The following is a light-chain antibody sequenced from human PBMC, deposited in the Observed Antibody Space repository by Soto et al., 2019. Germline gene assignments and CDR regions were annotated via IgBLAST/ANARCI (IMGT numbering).Light chain of an antibody. CDR1: QSVSSMY. Sequence: EILLAQSPGTLSLSPAQRSTLSGSASQSVSSMYLAWYQRKPGQAPRLLIYGASSRATGIPDRFSGSGSGTDFTLTISRLEPEDFAVYYCQQYGSSQWTFGQGTKV. CDR3: QQYGSSQWT. J-gene: IGKJ1*01. CDR2: GAS. V-gene: IGKV3-20*01.